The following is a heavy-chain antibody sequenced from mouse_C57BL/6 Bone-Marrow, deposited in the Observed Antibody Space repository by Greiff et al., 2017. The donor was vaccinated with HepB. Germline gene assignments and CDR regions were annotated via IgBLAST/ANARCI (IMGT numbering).Heavy chain of an antibody. V-gene: IGHV5-6*01. D-gene: IGHD2-5*01. J-gene: IGHJ2*01. Sequence: EVQLQQSGGDLVKPGGSLKLSCAASGFTFSSYGMSWVRQTPDKRLEWVATISSGGSYTYYPDSVKGRFTISRDNAKNTLYLQMSSLKSEDTAMYYCARGGNYYRNYGDYWGQGTTLTVSA. CDR3: ARGGNYYRNYGDY. CDR1: GFTFSSYG. CDR2: ISSGGSYT.